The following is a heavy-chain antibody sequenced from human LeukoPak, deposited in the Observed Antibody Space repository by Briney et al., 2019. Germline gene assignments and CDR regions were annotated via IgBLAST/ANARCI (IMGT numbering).Heavy chain of an antibody. V-gene: IGHV1-18*01. CDR1: GYTFTSCG. CDR2: ISAYNGNT. CDR3: ARAPGSYYDSSGYYAH. J-gene: IGHJ4*02. Sequence: ASVKVSCKASGYTFTSCGISWVRQAPGQGLEWMGWISAYNGNTNYAQKLQGRVTMTTDTSTSTAYMELRSLRSDDTAVYYCARAPGSYYDSSGYYAHWGQGTLVTVSS. D-gene: IGHD3-22*01.